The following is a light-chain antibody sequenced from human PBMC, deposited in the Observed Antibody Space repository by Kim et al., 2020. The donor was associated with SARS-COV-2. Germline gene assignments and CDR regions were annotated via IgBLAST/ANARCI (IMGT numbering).Light chain of an antibody. V-gene: IGLV4-69*01. CDR2: VHSDGSH. CDR3: QTWGPGIRV. J-gene: IGLJ3*02. Sequence: SAHPPSPLASVRRNSAAARPHQRAVNSPPYFLQVHSDGSHTQGDGIPDRFSGSASGAERYLTISTLQSADEAAYYCQTWGPGIRVFGGGTQLTVL. CDR1: SVRRNSA.